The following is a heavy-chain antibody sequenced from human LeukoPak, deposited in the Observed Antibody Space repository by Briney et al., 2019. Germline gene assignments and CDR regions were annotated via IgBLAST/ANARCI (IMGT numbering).Heavy chain of an antibody. CDR1: GLNFSTYT. D-gene: IGHD2-8*01. J-gene: IGHJ4*02. CDR3: VSLMAVDYYFDH. CDR2: ISSSSKYI. V-gene: IGHV3-21*01. Sequence: GGSLRLSCAASGLNFSTYTMNWVRQAPGKGLEWVSFISSSSKYIYYADSVKGRFSVSRDNAKNSLYLQMNSLRGEDTALYYCVSLMAVDYYFDHWGQGALVTVSS.